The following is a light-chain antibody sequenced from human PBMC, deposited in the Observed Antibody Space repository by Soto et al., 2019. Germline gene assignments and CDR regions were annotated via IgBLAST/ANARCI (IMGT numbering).Light chain of an antibody. CDR3: SSYAGSNNPPGV. J-gene: IGLJ3*02. CDR1: SSDVGGYNY. CDR2: EVS. Sequence: QSALTQPPSASGSPGQSVTISCTGTSSDVGGYNYVSWYQQHPGKAPKLMIYEVSKRPSGVPDRFSGSKSGNTASLTVSGLQAEDEADYYCSSYAGSNNPPGVFGGGTKLTVL. V-gene: IGLV2-8*01.